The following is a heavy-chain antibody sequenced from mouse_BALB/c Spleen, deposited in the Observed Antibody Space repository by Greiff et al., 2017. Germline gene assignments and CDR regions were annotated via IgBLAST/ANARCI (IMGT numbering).Heavy chain of an antibody. V-gene: IGHV2-9*02. J-gene: IGHJ3*01. CDR3: ARDPPIYYYFAY. D-gene: IGHD1-1*01. CDR2: IWAGGST. CDR1: GFSLTSYG. Sequence: VQVVESGPGLVAPSQSLSITCTVSGFSLTSYGVHWVRQPPGKGLEWLGVIWAGGSTNYNSALMSRLSISKDNSKSQVFLKMNSLQTDDTAMYYCARDPPIYYYFAYWGQGTLVTVSA.